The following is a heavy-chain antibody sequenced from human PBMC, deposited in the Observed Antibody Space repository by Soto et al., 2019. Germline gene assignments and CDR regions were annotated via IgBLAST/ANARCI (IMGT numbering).Heavy chain of an antibody. V-gene: IGHV3-30*18. Sequence: PGGSLRLSCAASGFTFSSYGMHWVRQAPGKVLEWVAVISYDGSNKYYADSVKCRFTISRDNSKNTLYLQMNSLRAEDTAVYYCAKDMYYYDSSGYYGNAFDIWGEGTMVTVSS. J-gene: IGHJ3*02. CDR3: AKDMYYYDSSGYYGNAFDI. CDR1: GFTFSSYG. CDR2: ISYDGSNK. D-gene: IGHD3-22*01.